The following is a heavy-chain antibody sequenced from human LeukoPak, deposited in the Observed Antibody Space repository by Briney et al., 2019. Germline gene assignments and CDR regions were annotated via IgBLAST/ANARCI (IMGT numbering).Heavy chain of an antibody. CDR1: GYSFTSYW. J-gene: IGHJ4*02. CDR2: IYPGDSDT. V-gene: IGHV5-51*01. Sequence: GESLKISCMGSGYSFTSYWIGWVRQMPGKGLEWMGIIYPGDSDTRYSPSFQGQVTISADKSISTAYLQWSSLKASDTAMYYCARHKDDILTGYYFDYWGQGTLVTVSS. CDR3: ARHKDDILTGYYFDY. D-gene: IGHD3-9*01.